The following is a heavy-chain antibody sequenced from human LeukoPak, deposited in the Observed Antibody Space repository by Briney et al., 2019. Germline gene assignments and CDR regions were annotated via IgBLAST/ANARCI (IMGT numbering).Heavy chain of an antibody. V-gene: IGHV4-39*01. CDR2: IDDSGST. J-gene: IGHJ5*02. Sequence: SETLSLTCTVSGRSISSSSAYWGWIREPPGKGLEWIGSIDDSGSTYYNPSLRSRVTVSGHTSKNQLSLKLSYLTAAHTPVYYCATSRTRRLAVAGTPMNWFDPWGQGPLVTVSS. CDR1: GRSISSSSAY. CDR3: ATSRTRRLAVAGTPMNWFDP. D-gene: IGHD6-19*01.